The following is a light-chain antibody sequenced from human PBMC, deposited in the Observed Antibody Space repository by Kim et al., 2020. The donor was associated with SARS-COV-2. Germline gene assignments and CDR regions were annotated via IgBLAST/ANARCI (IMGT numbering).Light chain of an antibody. V-gene: IGKV2-28*01. CDR1: QSLLHSNGYNY. J-gene: IGKJ2*01. CDR3: VQALQTPRT. CDR2: LGS. Sequence: ILMLHSPLSLPVTPEEPASISCRSSQSLLHSNGYNYLDWYLQKPGQSPQLLIYLGSNRASGVPDRFSGSGSGTDFTLKISRVEAEDVGVYYCVQALQTPRTFGQGTKLEI.